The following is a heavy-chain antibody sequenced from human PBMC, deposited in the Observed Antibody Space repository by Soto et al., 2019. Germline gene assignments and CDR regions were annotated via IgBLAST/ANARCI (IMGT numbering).Heavy chain of an antibody. V-gene: IGHV4-34*01. CDR3: ARAHYGDYGYGMDV. J-gene: IGHJ6*02. D-gene: IGHD4-17*01. CDR1: GGSFSGYY. Sequence: SETLSLTCAVYGGSFSGYYWTWIRQPPGTGLEWIGEINHSGSTNYNPSLKSRVTISVDTSKNQFSLKLSSVTAADTAVYYCARAHYGDYGYGMDVWGQGTTVTVSS. CDR2: INHSGST.